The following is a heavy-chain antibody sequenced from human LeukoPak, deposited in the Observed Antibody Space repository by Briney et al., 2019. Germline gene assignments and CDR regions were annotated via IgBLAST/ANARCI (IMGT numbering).Heavy chain of an antibody. V-gene: IGHV4-59*08. Sequence: PSETLSLTCAVSRASITSYYWSWIRQPPGKGLEWIGYIYSSVTTKYNPSLKSHVTISLDTSKNQVSMKLTSVTAADTAVYYCASGGLATSPRWDHNWFDPWGQGTLVTVSS. CDR3: ASGGLATSPRWDHNWFDP. J-gene: IGHJ5*02. CDR1: RASITSYY. CDR2: IYSSVTT. D-gene: IGHD5-24*01.